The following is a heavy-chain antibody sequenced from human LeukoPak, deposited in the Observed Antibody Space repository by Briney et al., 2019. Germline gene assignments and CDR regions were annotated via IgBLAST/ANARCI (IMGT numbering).Heavy chain of an antibody. V-gene: IGHV3-7*01. Sequence: GGSLRLSCAASGLTFSIHWMNWVRQAPGKGLECVANINQDGSDKYYVNSVKGRFTISRDNTKNSLYLQMNSLRAEDTAMYYCVGGDYWGQGTLVTVSS. CDR2: INQDGSDK. J-gene: IGHJ4*02. CDR1: GLTFSIHW. CDR3: VGGDY.